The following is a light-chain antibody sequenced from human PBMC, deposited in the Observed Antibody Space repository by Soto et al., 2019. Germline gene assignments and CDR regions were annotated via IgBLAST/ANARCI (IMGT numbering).Light chain of an antibody. CDR1: QSVTSNY. V-gene: IGKV3-20*01. J-gene: IGKJ5*01. Sequence: EIVLTQSPGTLSLSPGERATLSCGASQSVTSNYLAWYQQKPGQAPRLLIFGASGRDTGIPDRFSGSGSGTDFTLTISRLEPEDFAVYYCQQYGSSPITFGQGTRLEIK. CDR2: GAS. CDR3: QQYGSSPIT.